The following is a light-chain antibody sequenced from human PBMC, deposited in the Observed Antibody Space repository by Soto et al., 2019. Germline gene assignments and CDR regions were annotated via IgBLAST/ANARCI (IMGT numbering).Light chain of an antibody. CDR2: GAS. V-gene: IGKV3-20*01. CDR3: QQYGSSPGLT. Sequence: EIVLTQSPGTLSLSPGERATLSCRASQSVSSSYLAWYQQKPGQAPRLLIYGASSRATGIPDWFSGSGSGTDFTLTISRLEPDDFAVYYCQQYGSSPGLTFGGGTKVEIK. CDR1: QSVSSSY. J-gene: IGKJ4*01.